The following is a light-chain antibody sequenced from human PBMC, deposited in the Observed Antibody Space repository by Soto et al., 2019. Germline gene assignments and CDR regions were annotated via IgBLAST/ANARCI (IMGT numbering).Light chain of an antibody. Sequence: DIRLTQSATSLSASFGDRVTITCRASQAIRNDLGWYQQKKAKAPKRLIYAASSLQSGVPSRFSGSGYGTEFNLTISSLQTEDFATYYCQQLLSYPITFGQGTRLEIK. CDR2: AAS. CDR1: QAIRND. CDR3: QQLLSYPIT. J-gene: IGKJ5*01. V-gene: IGKV1-17*01.